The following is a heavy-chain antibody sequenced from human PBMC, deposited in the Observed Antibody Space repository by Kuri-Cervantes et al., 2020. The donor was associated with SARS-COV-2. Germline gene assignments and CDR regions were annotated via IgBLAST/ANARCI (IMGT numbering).Heavy chain of an antibody. CDR3: ASPGSGKGAIDY. CDR2: IKEDGSQR. V-gene: IGHV3-7*01. D-gene: IGHD6-25*01. J-gene: IGHJ4*02. CDR1: GFTFSNAW. Sequence: GGSLRLSCAASGFTFSNAWMSWVRQAPGKGLEWVANIKEDGSQRYYVDAVKGRFTISRDNANSSLYLQMNYLGAGDTALYYCASPGSGKGAIDYWGQGTLVTVSS.